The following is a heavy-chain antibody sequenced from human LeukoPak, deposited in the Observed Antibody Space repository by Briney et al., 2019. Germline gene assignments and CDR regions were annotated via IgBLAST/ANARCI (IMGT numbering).Heavy chain of an antibody. CDR3: ARAERTYDILTGYYKPYYYGMDV. CDR1: GGSISSYY. J-gene: IGHJ6*02. CDR2: IYTSGST. D-gene: IGHD3-9*01. V-gene: IGHV4-4*07. Sequence: SETLSLTCTVSGGSISSYYWSWIRQPAGKGLEWIGRIYTSGSTNYIPSLKSRVTMSVDTSKNQFSLKLSSVTAADTAVYYCARAERTYDILTGYYKPYYYGMDVWGQGTTVTVSS.